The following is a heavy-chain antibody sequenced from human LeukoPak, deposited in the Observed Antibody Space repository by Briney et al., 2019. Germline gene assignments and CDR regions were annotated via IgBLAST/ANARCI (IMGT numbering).Heavy chain of an antibody. CDR1: GFTFSSYA. Sequence: GGSLRLSCAASGFTFSSYAMSWVRQAPGKGLEWVSVIYSGGSTYYADSVKGRFTISRDNSKNTLYLQMNSLRAEDTAVYYCARVLWGSYFDYWGQGTLVTVSS. J-gene: IGHJ4*02. CDR2: IYSGGST. CDR3: ARVLWGSYFDY. D-gene: IGHD3-16*01. V-gene: IGHV3-66*01.